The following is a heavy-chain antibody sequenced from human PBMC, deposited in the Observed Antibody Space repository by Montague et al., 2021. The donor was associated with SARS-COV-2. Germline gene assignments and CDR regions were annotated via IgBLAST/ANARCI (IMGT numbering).Heavy chain of an antibody. V-gene: IGHV3-21*01. CDR3: ARLSPPGYYDILTVYYWGWPH. J-gene: IGHJ4*02. CDR2: ISSSSSYI. D-gene: IGHD3-9*01. CDR1: GFTLSSYS. Sequence: SLRLSCAASGFTLSSYSMNWVRQAPGKGLEWVSSISSSSSYIYYADSVKGRFTISRDNAKNSLYLQMNSLRAEDTAVYYCARLSPPGYYDILTVYYWGWPHWGQGTLVTVSS.